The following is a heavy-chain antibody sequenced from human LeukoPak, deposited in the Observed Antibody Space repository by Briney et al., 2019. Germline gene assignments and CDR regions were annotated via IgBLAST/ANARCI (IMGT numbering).Heavy chain of an antibody. V-gene: IGHV1-8*01. J-gene: IGHJ3*02. Sequence: ASVKVSCKASGYTFTSYDINWVRQATGQGREWMGWMNPNSGNTGYAQKFQGRVTMTRNTSISTAYMELSSLRSEDTAVYYCARVQSYYYGSGSAFDIWGQGAMVAVSS. CDR1: GYTFTSYD. D-gene: IGHD3-10*01. CDR3: ARVQSYYYGSGSAFDI. CDR2: MNPNSGNT.